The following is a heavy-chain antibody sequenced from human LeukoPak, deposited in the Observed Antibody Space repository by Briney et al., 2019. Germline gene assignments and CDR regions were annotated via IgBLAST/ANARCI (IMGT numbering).Heavy chain of an antibody. CDR2: ISAYNGNT. V-gene: IGHV1-18*01. D-gene: IGHD3-22*01. CDR1: GYTFTSYG. Sequence: ASVKVSCKASGYTFTSYGISWVRQAPGQGLEWMGWISAYNGNTNYAQKLQGRVTMTTDTSTSTAYMELRSLRSDDTAVYYCATQRGYYDSSGYLGHWGQGTLVTVSS. CDR3: ATQRGYYDSSGYLGH. J-gene: IGHJ5*02.